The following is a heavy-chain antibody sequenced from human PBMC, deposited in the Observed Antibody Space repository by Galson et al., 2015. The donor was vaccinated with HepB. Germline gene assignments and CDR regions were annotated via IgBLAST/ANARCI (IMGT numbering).Heavy chain of an antibody. Sequence: SVKVSCKASGYTFTGYYMHWVRQAPGQGLEWMGWINPNSGGTNYAQKFQGWVTMTRDTSISTAYMELSRLRSDDTAVYYCARGWVPIYYDSSGQNYAFDIWGQGTMVTVSS. D-gene: IGHD3-22*01. V-gene: IGHV1-2*04. CDR3: ARGWVPIYYDSSGQNYAFDI. CDR1: GYTFTGYY. J-gene: IGHJ3*02. CDR2: INPNSGGT.